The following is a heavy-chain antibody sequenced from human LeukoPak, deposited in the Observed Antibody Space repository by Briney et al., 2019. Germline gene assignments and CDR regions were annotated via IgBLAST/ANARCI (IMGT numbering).Heavy chain of an antibody. D-gene: IGHD1-26*01. V-gene: IGHV4-34*01. Sequence: SETLSLTCAVYGGSFSGYYWSWIRQSPGKGLEWIGEINHSGSTNYNPSLKSRVTISLDTSKNQFSLKLSSVTAAGTAVYYCAXXSRWELXLDYWGQGTLVTVSS. J-gene: IGHJ4*02. CDR1: GGSFSGYY. CDR2: INHSGST. CDR3: AXXSRWELXLDY.